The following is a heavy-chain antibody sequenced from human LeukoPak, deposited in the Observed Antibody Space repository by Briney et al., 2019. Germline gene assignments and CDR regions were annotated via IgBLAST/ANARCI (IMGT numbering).Heavy chain of an antibody. CDR3: ARGERGSDY. Sequence: PSETLSLTCTVSGYSITSGYYWGWFRQPPGKGLEWLASISHSGTTYYNPSLKSRLTISVDTSRNQFSLKLSSVTAADTAVYYCARGERGSDYWGQGTLVTVSS. CDR1: GYSITSGYY. CDR2: ISHSGTT. D-gene: IGHD5-24*01. V-gene: IGHV4-38-2*02. J-gene: IGHJ4*02.